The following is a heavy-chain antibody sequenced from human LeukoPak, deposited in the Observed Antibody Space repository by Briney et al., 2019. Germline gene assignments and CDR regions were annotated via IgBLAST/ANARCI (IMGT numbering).Heavy chain of an antibody. CDR3: ARAPEYSSGWHWGFDY. V-gene: IGHV3-48*04. Sequence: GGSLRLSCAASGFTFSSYAMSWVRQAPGKGLEWVSYISSSSSTIYYADSVKGRFTISRDNAKNSLYLQMNSLRAEDTAVYYCARAPEYSSGWHWGFDYWGQGTLVTVSS. CDR2: ISSSSSTI. CDR1: GFTFSSYA. J-gene: IGHJ4*02. D-gene: IGHD6-19*01.